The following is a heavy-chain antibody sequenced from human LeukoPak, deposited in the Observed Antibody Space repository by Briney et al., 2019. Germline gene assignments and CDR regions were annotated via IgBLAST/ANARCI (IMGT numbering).Heavy chain of an antibody. J-gene: IGHJ5*02. CDR2: IYYSGST. V-gene: IGHV4-59*08. CDR1: GGSISSYY. Sequence: SETLSLTCTVSGGSISSYYWSWIRQPPGKGLEWIGYIYYSGSTNYNPSLKSRVTISVDTSKNQFSLKLSSVTAADTAVYYCARHVNPTVVVAAARKYNWFDPWGQGTLVTVSS. D-gene: IGHD2-15*01. CDR3: ARHVNPTVVVAAARKYNWFDP.